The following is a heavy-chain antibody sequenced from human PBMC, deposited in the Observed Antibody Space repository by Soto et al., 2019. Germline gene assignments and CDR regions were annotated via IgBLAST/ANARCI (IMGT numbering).Heavy chain of an antibody. D-gene: IGHD3-9*01. Sequence: ASVKVSCKASGGTFSSYTISWVRQAPGQGLEWMGRIIPILGIANYAQKFQGRVTITADKSTSTAYMELSSLRSEDTAVYYCARCRRDYYDILTGYCYDAFDIWGQGTMVTVSS. J-gene: IGHJ3*02. CDR1: GGTFSSYT. CDR3: ARCRRDYYDILTGYCYDAFDI. V-gene: IGHV1-69*02. CDR2: IIPILGIA.